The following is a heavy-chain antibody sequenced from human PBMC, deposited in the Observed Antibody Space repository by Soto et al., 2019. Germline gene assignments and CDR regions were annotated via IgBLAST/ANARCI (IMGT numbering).Heavy chain of an antibody. CDR1: GYTFSAYT. V-gene: IGHV1-3*01. Sequence: SVKVSCKATGYTFSAYTMNWVRQAPGQSLEWMGWINAGSGNTKYSQNFQGRVSITRDTSASTVYMELTGLTSEDTAVYYCARDTETLGPRANDALDIWGQGTMVTVSS. D-gene: IGHD3-3*02. CDR3: ARDTETLGPRANDALDI. J-gene: IGHJ3*02. CDR2: INAGSGNT.